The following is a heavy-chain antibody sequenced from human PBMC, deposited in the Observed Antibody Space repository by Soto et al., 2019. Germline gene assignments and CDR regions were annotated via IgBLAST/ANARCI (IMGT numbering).Heavy chain of an antibody. CDR3: AKVAIFGVVIYGAFDI. D-gene: IGHD3-3*01. V-gene: IGHV3-23*01. J-gene: IGHJ3*02. CDR2: ISGSGGST. Sequence: QPGGSLRLSCAASGFTFSSYAMSWVRQAPGKGLEWVSAISGSGGSTYYADSVKGRFTIYRDNTKNTLYLQMNSLRAEDTAVYYCAKVAIFGVVIYGAFDIWGQGTMVTVSS. CDR1: GFTFSSYA.